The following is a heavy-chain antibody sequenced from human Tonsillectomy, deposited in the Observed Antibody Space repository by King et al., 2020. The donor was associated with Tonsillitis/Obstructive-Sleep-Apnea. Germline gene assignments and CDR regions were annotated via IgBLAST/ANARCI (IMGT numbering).Heavy chain of an antibody. CDR1: GFTISSYW. CDR3: AREGGHGMGFDY. CDR2: IKQDGSEK. J-gene: IGHJ4*02. D-gene: IGHD3-16*01. V-gene: IGHV3-7*01. Sequence: VQLVESGGGLVQSGGSLRLSCAASGFTISSYWMSWVRQAPGKGLEWVANIKQDGSEKHYVDSVKGRFTISRDNAKNSLYLQLNSLRAEDTAVYYCAREGGHGMGFDYWGQGTLVTDSP.